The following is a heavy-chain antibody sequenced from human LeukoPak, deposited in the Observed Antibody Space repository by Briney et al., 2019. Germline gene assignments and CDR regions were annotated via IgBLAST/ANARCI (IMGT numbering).Heavy chain of an antibody. Sequence: GASVKVSCKASGGTFSSYAINWVRQATGQGLEWMGWMNPNSGNTGYAQKFQGRVTMTRNTSISTAYMELSSLRSEDTAVYYCARHPAVAGPLQFDYWGQGTLVTVSS. CDR1: GGTFSSYA. CDR2: MNPNSGNT. J-gene: IGHJ4*02. D-gene: IGHD6-19*01. CDR3: ARHPAVAGPLQFDY. V-gene: IGHV1-8*02.